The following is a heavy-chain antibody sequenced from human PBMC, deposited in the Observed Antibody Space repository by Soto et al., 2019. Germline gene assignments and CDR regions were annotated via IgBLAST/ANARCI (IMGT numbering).Heavy chain of an antibody. J-gene: IGHJ6*02. CDR3: ARISTYNYYGIDV. CDR2: ISYDGSNK. D-gene: IGHD2-2*01. V-gene: IGHV3-30*03. CDR1: VFTLSSYV. Sequence: WGSQRLSCSSSVFTLSSYVMHWFRQAPGKGLEWVAVISYDGSNKYYADSVKGRFTISRDNSKNTLYLQMNSLRAEDTAVYYCARISTYNYYGIDVWGQGTTVNVS.